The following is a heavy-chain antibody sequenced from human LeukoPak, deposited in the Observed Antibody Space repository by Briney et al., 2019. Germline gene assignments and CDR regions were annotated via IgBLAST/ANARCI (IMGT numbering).Heavy chain of an antibody. CDR1: GASVATGDYY. V-gene: IGHV4-61*02. CDR3: ARVGITMVRDAFDI. D-gene: IGHD3-10*01. J-gene: IGHJ3*02. Sequence: PSQTLSLTCTVSGASVATGDYYWTWIRQPAGETLEWIGRIYSSGYTVYSPSLKSRVTISLDTSKNQFSLTLNSVTDADTAVYYCARVGITMVRDAFDIWGQGTMVTVSS. CDR2: IYSSGYT.